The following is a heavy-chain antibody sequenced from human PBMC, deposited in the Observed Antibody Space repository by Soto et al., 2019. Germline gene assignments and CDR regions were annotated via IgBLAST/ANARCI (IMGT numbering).Heavy chain of an antibody. Sequence: SETLSLTCTVSGGSISSYYWSWIRQPPGKGLEWIGYIYYSGSTNYNPSLKSRVTISVDTSKNQFSLKLSSVTAADTAVYYCARGGSRGYYYWLSIYFDYWGQGTLVTVYS. J-gene: IGHJ4*02. CDR3: ARGGSRGYYYWLSIYFDY. V-gene: IGHV4-59*01. CDR2: IYYSGST. CDR1: GGSISSYY. D-gene: IGHD3-22*01.